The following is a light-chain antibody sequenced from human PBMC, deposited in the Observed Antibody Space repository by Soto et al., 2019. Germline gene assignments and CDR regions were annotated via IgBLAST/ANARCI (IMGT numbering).Light chain of an antibody. CDR2: ENN. J-gene: IGLJ3*02. V-gene: IGLV1-51*02. Sequence: QSVLTQPPSVSAAPGQKVTISCSGSSSNIGNNYVSWYQQLPGTAPNLLIYENNKRPSVIPDRFSGSKSGTSATLGITGLQTGDEADYYCATWDSSLSAGVFGGGTKLTVL. CDR3: ATWDSSLSAGV. CDR1: SSNIGNNY.